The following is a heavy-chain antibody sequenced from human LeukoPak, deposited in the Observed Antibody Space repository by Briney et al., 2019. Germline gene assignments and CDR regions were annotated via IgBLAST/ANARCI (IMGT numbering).Heavy chain of an antibody. CDR1: GYSFTSYW. J-gene: IGHJ4*02. Sequence: GESLKISCKGSGYSFTSYWIGWVRQMPGKGLEWMGIIYPGDSDTRYSPSFQGQVTISADKSISTAYLQWSSLKASDTAMYYCARGSGSSGYYRGVPKLDYWGQGTLVTVSS. CDR3: ARGSGSSGYYRGVPKLDY. CDR2: IYPGDSDT. D-gene: IGHD3-22*01. V-gene: IGHV5-51*01.